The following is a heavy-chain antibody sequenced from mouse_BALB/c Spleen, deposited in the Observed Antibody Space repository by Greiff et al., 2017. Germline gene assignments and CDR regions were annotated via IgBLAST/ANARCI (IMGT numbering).Heavy chain of an antibody. J-gene: IGHJ2*01. CDR3: ARDLGYFDY. CDR2: IWAGGST. V-gene: IGHV2-9*02. D-gene: IGHD4-1*01. CDR1: GFSLSRYS. Sequence: VQVVESGPGLVAPSQSLSITCTVSGFSLSRYSVHWVRQPPGKGLEWLGVIWAGGSTNYNSALMSRLSISKDNSKSQVFLKMNSLQTDDTAMYYCARDLGYFDYWGQGTTLTVSS.